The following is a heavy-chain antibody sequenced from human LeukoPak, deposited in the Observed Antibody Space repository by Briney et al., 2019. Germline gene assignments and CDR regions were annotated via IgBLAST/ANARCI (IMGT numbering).Heavy chain of an antibody. CDR3: ARSMTPQYFQH. Sequence: GASVKVSCKASGYTFSNYAMNWVRQAPGQGLEWMGWIHPSTGNPTYAQGFTRRFVFSLDTSVSTTYLLISSLKAEDTAVYYCARSMTPQYFQHWGQGTLVTVSS. J-gene: IGHJ1*01. CDR2: IHPSTGNP. CDR1: GYTFSNYA. V-gene: IGHV7-4-1*02.